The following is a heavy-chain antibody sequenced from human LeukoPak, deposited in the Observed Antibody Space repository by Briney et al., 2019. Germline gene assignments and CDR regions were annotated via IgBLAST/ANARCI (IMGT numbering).Heavy chain of an antibody. CDR2: FFRTENT. D-gene: IGHD3-3*01. J-gene: IGHJ4*02. CDR1: GYSISNGYY. CDR3: ARDNSIFISAYFDA. V-gene: IGHV4-38-2*02. Sequence: SETLSLTCTVSGYSISNGYYWAWLRQSPGKGLEWIGSFFRTENTYYNPSLKSRVTISIDASKNQFSLELTSVTAADTAVYYCARDNSIFISAYFDAWGQGTPVIVSS.